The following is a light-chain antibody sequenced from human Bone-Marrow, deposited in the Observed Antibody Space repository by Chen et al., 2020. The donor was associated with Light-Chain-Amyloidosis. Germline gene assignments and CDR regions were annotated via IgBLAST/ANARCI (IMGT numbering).Light chain of an antibody. CDR2: DDS. V-gene: IGLV3-21*02. J-gene: IGLJ3*02. CDR3: QVWDRSSDRPV. Sequence: SSVLTQPSSVSVAPGQPATIACGGNNIGSTSVHWYQQTPGQAPLLVVYDDSDRPSGIPGRLSGSNSGNTATLTISRVEAGDEADYYCQVWDRSSDRPVFGGGTKLTVL. CDR1: NIGSTS.